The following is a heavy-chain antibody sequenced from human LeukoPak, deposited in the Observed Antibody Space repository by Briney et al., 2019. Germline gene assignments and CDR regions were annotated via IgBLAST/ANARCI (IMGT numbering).Heavy chain of an antibody. D-gene: IGHD1-26*01. CDR1: GFTFATYT. CDR2: LYGKGDQT. Sequence: GGSLRLSCAASGFTFATYTMNWVRQAPGKGLEWVSGLYGKGDQTFYADSVKGRFTISRDNSNNMLFLHMNSLRAEDTAVYYCARDVTGIVDFDYWGQGTLVTVSS. CDR3: ARDVTGIVDFDY. J-gene: IGHJ4*02. V-gene: IGHV3-23*01.